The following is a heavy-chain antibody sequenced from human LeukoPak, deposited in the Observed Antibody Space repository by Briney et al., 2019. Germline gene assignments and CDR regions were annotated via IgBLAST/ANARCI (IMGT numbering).Heavy chain of an antibody. Sequence: PSETLSLTCTVSGGSISSSSYYWGWIRQPPGKGLEWIGYIYYSGSTNYNPSLESRVTISVDTSKNQFSLKLSSVTAADTAVCYCAREGSSWGEFDYWGQGTLVTVSS. V-gene: IGHV4-61*01. D-gene: IGHD6-13*01. J-gene: IGHJ4*02. CDR1: GGSISSSSYY. CDR2: IYYSGST. CDR3: AREGSSWGEFDY.